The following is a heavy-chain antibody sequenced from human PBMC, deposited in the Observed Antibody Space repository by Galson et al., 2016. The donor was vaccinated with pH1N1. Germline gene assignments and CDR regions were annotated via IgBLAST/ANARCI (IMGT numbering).Heavy chain of an antibody. D-gene: IGHD2-21*01. J-gene: IGHJ4*02. V-gene: IGHV3-7*01. CDR2: INQDGSVK. CDR3: ARAIAQGDSY. Sequence: SLRLSCAASGLSLSSFRMTWVRQAPGKGLEWVANINQDGSVKYYVDSVKGRFTISRDSAKNSLYLQMDSLRAEDTAIYYCARAIAQGDSYWGQGTLVTVSS. CDR1: GLSLSSFR.